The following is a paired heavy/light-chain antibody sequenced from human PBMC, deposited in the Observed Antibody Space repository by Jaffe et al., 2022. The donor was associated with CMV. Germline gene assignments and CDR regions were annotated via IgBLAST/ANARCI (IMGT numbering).Light chain of an antibody. Sequence: DIQMTQSPSSLSASVGDRVTITCRASQSIGNYLHWYQQKSGKAPKLLIYGASNLQSGAPSRFSGSGSETDFTLTISSLQPEDFATYYCQQSYITPPTFGQGTKVEVK. CDR3: QQSYITPPT. J-gene: IGKJ1*01. CDR1: QSIGNY. V-gene: IGKV1-39*01. CDR2: GAS.
Heavy chain of an antibody. V-gene: IGHV3-23*01. CDR1: GFTFSSYA. Sequence: EVQLLESGGGLVQPGGSLRLSCAASGFTFSSYAMSWVRQAPGKGLEWVSSISASSGSTYHADSVKGRFTISRDNSKNTLYLQMKSLRAEDTAVYYCTKHDGGGYNARDYWGQGTLVTVSS. J-gene: IGHJ4*02. CDR2: ISASSGST. D-gene: IGHD3-22*01. CDR3: TKHDGGGYNARDY.